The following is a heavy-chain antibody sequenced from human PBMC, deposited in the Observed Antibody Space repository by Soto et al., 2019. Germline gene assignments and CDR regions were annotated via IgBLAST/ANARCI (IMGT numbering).Heavy chain of an antibody. J-gene: IGHJ6*02. V-gene: IGHV3-43*01. Sequence: GGSLRLSCAASGFTFDDYTMHWVRQAPGKGLEWVSLISWEGGYTYYADSVKGRFTISRDNSKNSLYLQMNSLRSEDTAFYYCAKDSGRTYYYYGMDAWGQGTTVTVSS. CDR2: ISWEGGYT. CDR3: AKDSGRTYYYYGMDA. D-gene: IGHD3-10*01. CDR1: GFTFDDYT.